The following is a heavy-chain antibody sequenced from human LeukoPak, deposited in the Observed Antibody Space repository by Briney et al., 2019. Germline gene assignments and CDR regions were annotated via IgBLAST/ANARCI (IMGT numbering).Heavy chain of an antibody. Sequence: GGSLRLSCAASGFTFSSYGMHWVRQAPGKGLEWVAVIWYDGSNKYYADSVKGRFTISRDNSKNTLYLQMNSLRAEDTAVYYCARDYYGSSGGLLLGAFDIWGQGTMVTVSS. D-gene: IGHD3-22*01. J-gene: IGHJ3*02. CDR2: IWYDGSNK. CDR1: GFTFSSYG. V-gene: IGHV3-33*01. CDR3: ARDYYGSSGGLLLGAFDI.